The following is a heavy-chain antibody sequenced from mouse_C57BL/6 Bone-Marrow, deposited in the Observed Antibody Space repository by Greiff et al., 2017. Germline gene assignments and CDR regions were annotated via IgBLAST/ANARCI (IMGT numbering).Heavy chain of an antibody. V-gene: IGHV1-26*01. Sequence: VQLQQSGHELVKPGASVKISCKASGYTFTDYYMNWVKQSHGKSLEWIGDINPNNGGTSYNQKFKGKATLTVDKSSSTAYMELRSLTSEDSAVYYCATFYYDYDGYWGQGTTLTVSS. CDR2: INPNNGGT. CDR1: GYTFTDYY. CDR3: ATFYYDYDGY. J-gene: IGHJ2*01. D-gene: IGHD2-4*01.